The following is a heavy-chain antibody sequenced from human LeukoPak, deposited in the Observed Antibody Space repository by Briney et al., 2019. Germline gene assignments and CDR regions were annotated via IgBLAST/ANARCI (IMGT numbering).Heavy chain of an antibody. CDR1: GGSISTSSYY. CDR3: ARHLRGATIYFDY. V-gene: IGHV4-39*01. J-gene: IGHJ4*02. Sequence: SETLSLTCPVSGGSISTSSYYWAWIRQPPGKGLEWIGSITYSVTTNYYPPLKSRVTISVDTSKNQFSLKLSSVTAADTAIYYCARHLRGATIYFDYWGQGTLVTVSS. D-gene: IGHD1-26*01. CDR2: ITYSVTT.